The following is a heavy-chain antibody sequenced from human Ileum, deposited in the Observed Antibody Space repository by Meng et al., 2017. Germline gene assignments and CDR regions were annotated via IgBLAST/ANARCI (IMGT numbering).Heavy chain of an antibody. Sequence: ASVKVSCKSSLYTFTGHFLHWVRQAPGQGLEWMGLINPNSGGTKYAQKFQGRVTMTWDTSISTAYVELPRMRSDDTAIYYCARGGVLAGTGDTDAFDIWGQGTMVTVSS. CDR3: ARGGVLAGTGDTDAFDI. CDR2: INPNSGGT. CDR1: LYTFTGHF. V-gene: IGHV1-2*02. J-gene: IGHJ3*02. D-gene: IGHD6-19*01.